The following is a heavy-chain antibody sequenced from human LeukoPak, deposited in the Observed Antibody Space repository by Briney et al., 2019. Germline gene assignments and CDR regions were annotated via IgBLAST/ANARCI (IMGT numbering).Heavy chain of an antibody. CDR3: AKGGHYSFFDY. CDR2: ITTGDGNT. Sequence: PGGSLRLSCTASGFTFSSYTMTWVRQAPGKGLKWVSTITTGDGNTYYADSVKGRFTVSRDDSKNTLYLQMNSLRAEDTGIYYCAKGGHYSFFDYWGQGTLVTVSS. D-gene: IGHD4-11*01. CDR1: GFTFSSYT. J-gene: IGHJ4*02. V-gene: IGHV3-23*01.